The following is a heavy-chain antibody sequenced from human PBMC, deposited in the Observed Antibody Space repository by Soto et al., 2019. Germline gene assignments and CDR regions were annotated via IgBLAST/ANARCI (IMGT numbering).Heavy chain of an antibody. CDR2: MNPNSGNT. D-gene: IGHD3-22*01. CDR1: GYTFTSYD. CDR3: ANSPIYYDSSGKPMDV. J-gene: IGHJ6*02. V-gene: IGHV1-8*01. Sequence: ASVKVSCKASGYTFTSYDINWVRQATGQGLEWMGWMNPNSGNTGYAQKFQGRVTMTRNTSISTAYMELSSLRSEDTAVYYCANSPIYYDSSGKPMDVWGQGTTVTVSS.